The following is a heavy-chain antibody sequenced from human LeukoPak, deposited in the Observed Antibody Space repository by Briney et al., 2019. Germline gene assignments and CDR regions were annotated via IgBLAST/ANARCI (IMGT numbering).Heavy chain of an antibody. CDR2: ISSSSSTI. Sequence: GGSLRLSCAASGFTFSSYSMNWVRQAPGKGLEWVSYISSSSSTIYYADSVKGRFTISRDNAKNSLYLQMNSLRDEDTAVYYCARDLPGYCSGGSCYDDNWFDPWGQGTLVTVSS. V-gene: IGHV3-48*02. J-gene: IGHJ5*02. CDR3: ARDLPGYCSGGSCYDDNWFDP. D-gene: IGHD2-15*01. CDR1: GFTFSSYS.